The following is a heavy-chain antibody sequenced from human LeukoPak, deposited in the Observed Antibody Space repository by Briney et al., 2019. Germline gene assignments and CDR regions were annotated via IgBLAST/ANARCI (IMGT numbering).Heavy chain of an antibody. Sequence: GGSLRLSCAASGFTFSSYSMNWVRQAPGKGLEWVSSISSSSSYIYYADSVKGRFTISRDNAKNSLYLQMNSLRAEDTVVYYCAREHDHMITFGGVIGYYFDYWGQGTLVTVSS. CDR1: GFTFSSYS. CDR2: ISSSSSYI. CDR3: AREHDHMITFGGVIGYYFDY. V-gene: IGHV3-21*01. D-gene: IGHD3-16*01. J-gene: IGHJ4*02.